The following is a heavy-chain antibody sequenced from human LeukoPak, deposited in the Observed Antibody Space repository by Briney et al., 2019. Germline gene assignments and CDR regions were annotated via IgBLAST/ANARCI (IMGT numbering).Heavy chain of an antibody. CDR3: ARSNGAISAAEDY. D-gene: IGHD6-13*01. Sequence: PSETLSLTCTVSGGSINNYYWSWIRQPPGKELEWIGYIHYIYTTNYNPPLKSRLTMSVDTSKNQFSLKLSSVTAADTAVYYCARSNGAISAAEDYWGQGTLVTVSS. CDR2: IHYIYTT. CDR1: GGSINNYY. V-gene: IGHV4-59*01. J-gene: IGHJ4*02.